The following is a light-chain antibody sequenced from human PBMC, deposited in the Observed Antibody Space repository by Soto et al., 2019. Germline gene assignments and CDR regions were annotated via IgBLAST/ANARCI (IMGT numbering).Light chain of an antibody. CDR3: GSWDSSLSGGV. CDR1: SSNIGYKF. Sequence: QSVLTQPPSVSAAPGQNVTISCSGSSSNIGYKFVSWYQQLPGTAPKLLIYDNNKRPSGIPDRFSGSRSYTSATLAITGLQTGDEADYYCGSWDSSLSGGVFGGGTKLTVL. V-gene: IGLV1-51*01. CDR2: DNN. J-gene: IGLJ2*01.